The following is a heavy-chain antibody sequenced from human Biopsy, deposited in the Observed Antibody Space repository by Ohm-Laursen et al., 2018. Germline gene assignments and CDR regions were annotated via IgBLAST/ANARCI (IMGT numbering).Heavy chain of an antibody. J-gene: IGHJ3*01. CDR3: ARVRVWADSEGAFDP. D-gene: IGHD1-26*01. CDR1: GGSINNFY. V-gene: IGHV4-59*01. CDR2: IYYSGST. Sequence: TLSLTCTVSGGSINNFYWSWIRQPPGKGLEWIGIIYYSGSTKYNPSLKSRVTISVDTFRNQFSLKLSSVTAADTAVYYCARVRVWADSEGAFDPWGQGTMVTVSS.